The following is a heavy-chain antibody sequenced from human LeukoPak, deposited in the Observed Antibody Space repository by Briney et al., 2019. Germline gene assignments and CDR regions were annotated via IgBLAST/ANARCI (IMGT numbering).Heavy chain of an antibody. CDR3: AKVQEMDTILQPFHY. CDR2: ISGSGGNT. CDR1: GFTFSNYA. Sequence: PGGSLRLSCAASGFTFSNYAMSWVRQVPGKGLEWVSAISGSGGNTFYADSVKGRFTISRDNSKNTLYLQVNSLRAADTAIYYCAKVQEMDTILQPFHYWGQGTLVTVSS. V-gene: IGHV3-23*01. J-gene: IGHJ4*02. D-gene: IGHD5-24*01.